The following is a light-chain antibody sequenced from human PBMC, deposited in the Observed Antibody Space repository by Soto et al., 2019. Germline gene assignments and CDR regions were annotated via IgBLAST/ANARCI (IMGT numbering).Light chain of an antibody. CDR3: QQYNSYWT. V-gene: IGKV3D-15*01. CDR2: LAS. Sequence: IVMTQSPATLSVSPGERATLSCRASQSVSNNLAWYQQKPGQAPRLLIYLASTRATGIPARFSGSGSGTEFTLTISSLQPDDFATYYCQQYNSYWTFGQGTMVDIK. CDR1: QSVSNN. J-gene: IGKJ1*01.